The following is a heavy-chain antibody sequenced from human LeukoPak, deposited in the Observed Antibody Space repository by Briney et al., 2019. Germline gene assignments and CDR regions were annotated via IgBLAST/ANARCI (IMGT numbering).Heavy chain of an antibody. CDR1: GFTFSIYD. D-gene: IGHD1-1*01. V-gene: IGHV3-23*01. J-gene: IGHJ4*02. CDR3: AKKGQADDDGKPD. CDR2: ITRGVGST. Sequence: PGGSLRLSCAASGFTFSIYDLSWVRQAPGKGLECVSAITRGVGSTYYADSVKGRFTISRDNPKNTLYLQMNNLRVDDTAVYYCAKKGQADDDGKPDWGQGTLVTVSS.